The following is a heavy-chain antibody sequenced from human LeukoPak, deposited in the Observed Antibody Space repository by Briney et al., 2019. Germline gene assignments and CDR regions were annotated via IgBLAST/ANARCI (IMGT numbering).Heavy chain of an antibody. V-gene: IGHV1-18*01. D-gene: IGHD2-2*01. J-gene: IGHJ3*02. CDR1: GYTFTSYG. CDR3: ARGYCSSTSCYFFRLLDAFDI. Sequence: ASVKVSCKASGYTFTSYGIGWVRQAPGQGLEWMGWISAYNGNTNYAQKLQGRVTMTTDTSTSTAYMELRSLRSDDTAVYYCARGYCSSTSCYFFRLLDAFDIWGQGTMVTVSS. CDR2: ISAYNGNT.